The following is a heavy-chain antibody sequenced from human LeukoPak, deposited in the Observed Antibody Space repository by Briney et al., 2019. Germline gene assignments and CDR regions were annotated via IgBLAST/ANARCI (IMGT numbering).Heavy chain of an antibody. CDR1: GFTFSSYA. CDR3: AKDLSTGYDWSYYYYYMDV. V-gene: IGHV3-23*01. CDR2: ISGSGDST. D-gene: IGHD5-12*01. Sequence: GGSLRLSCAASGFTFSSYAMSWVRQAPGEGLEWVSTISGSGDSTYYADSVKGRFTISRDNSKNTLYLQMNSLRAEDTAVYYCAKDLSTGYDWSYYYYYMDVWGKGTTVTVSS. J-gene: IGHJ6*03.